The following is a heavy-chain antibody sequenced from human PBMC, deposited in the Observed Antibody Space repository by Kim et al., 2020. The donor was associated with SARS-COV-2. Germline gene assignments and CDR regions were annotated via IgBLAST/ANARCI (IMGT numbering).Heavy chain of an antibody. Sequence: GGSLRLSCAASGFTFSSYSMNWVRQAPGKGLEWVSYISSSSSTIYYADSVKGRFTISRDNAKNSLYLQMNSLRAEDTAVYYCARDRRGYSYGYDDYWGQGTLVTVSS. CDR2: ISSSSSTI. CDR3: ARDRRGYSYGYDDY. J-gene: IGHJ4*02. D-gene: IGHD5-18*01. V-gene: IGHV3-48*04. CDR1: GFTFSSYS.